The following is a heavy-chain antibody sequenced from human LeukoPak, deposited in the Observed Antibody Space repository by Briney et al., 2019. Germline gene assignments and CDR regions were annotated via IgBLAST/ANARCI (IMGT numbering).Heavy chain of an antibody. Sequence: PSGTLSLTCAVSGGSISSSNWWSWVRQPPGKGLEWIGEIYHSGSTNYNPSLKSRVTISVDKSKNQFSLKLSSVTAADTAVYYCARVRITMVRGVIIAGDAFDIWGQGTMVTVSS. D-gene: IGHD3-10*01. CDR2: IYHSGST. J-gene: IGHJ3*02. CDR3: ARVRITMVRGVIIAGDAFDI. CDR1: GGSISSSNW. V-gene: IGHV4-4*02.